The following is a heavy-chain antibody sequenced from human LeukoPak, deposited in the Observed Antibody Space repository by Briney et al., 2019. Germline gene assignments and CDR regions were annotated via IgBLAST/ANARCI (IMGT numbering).Heavy chain of an antibody. CDR1: GGSISSSNYY. V-gene: IGHV4-39*07. Sequence: PSETLSLTCTVSGGSISSSNYYWAWIRQPPVQGLEWIGSIYYRGNAYYNPSLKSRVTISVDTSKNQFSLSLSSVTAADTAVYYCAREEDRSGDWGQGTLVTVTS. J-gene: IGHJ4*02. CDR3: AREEDRSGD. D-gene: IGHD3-22*01. CDR2: IYYRGNA.